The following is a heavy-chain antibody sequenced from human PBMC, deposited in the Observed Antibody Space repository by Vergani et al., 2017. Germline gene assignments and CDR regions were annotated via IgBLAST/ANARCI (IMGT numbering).Heavy chain of an antibody. CDR2: IDHSGTT. J-gene: IGHJ4*02. CDR3: ATLLTGEIDY. Sequence: QVQLQESGPGLVKPSETLSLTCGVSGYSISSGYSWGWIRQPPRKGLEWIGSIDHSGTTSYNASLKSRVTISVDTSKNQFSLQLRSVTAADTAVYYCATLLTGEIDYWGQGTLVTVSS. D-gene: IGHD7-27*01. CDR1: GYSISSGYS. V-gene: IGHV4-38-2*01.